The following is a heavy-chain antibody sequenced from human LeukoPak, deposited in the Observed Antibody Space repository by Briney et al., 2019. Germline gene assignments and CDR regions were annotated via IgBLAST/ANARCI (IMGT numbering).Heavy chain of an antibody. D-gene: IGHD6-13*01. CDR2: INPNSGGT. V-gene: IGHV1-2*02. CDR1: GHTFTGYY. Sequence: ASVKVSCKASGHTFTGYYMHWVRQAPGQGLEWMGWINPNSGGTNYAQKFQGRVTMTRDTSISTAYMELSRLRSDDTAVYYCARDNNWHSSSWFHHYYYYYMDVWGKGTTVTVSS. CDR3: ARDNNWHSSSWFHHYYYYYMDV. J-gene: IGHJ6*03.